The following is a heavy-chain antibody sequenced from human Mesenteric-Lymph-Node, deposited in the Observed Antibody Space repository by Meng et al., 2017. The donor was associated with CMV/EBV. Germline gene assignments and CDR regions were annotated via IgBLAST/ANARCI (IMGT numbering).Heavy chain of an antibody. D-gene: IGHD3-22*01. CDR3: AHAEGYYYDSRRFDY. CDR1: GFSLSTTGVS. V-gene: IGHV2-5*02. J-gene: IGHJ4*02. CDR2: IYWDDDR. Sequence: GFSLSTTGVSVGWIRQPPGKALEWLALIYWDDDRRYSPSLKSRLTITKDTSKNQVVLTMTNMDPVDTATYFCAHAEGYYYDSRRFDYWGQGSLVTVSS.